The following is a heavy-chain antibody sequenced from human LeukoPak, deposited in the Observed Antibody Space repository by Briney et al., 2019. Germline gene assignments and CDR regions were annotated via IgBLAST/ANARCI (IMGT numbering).Heavy chain of an antibody. CDR1: GHIFTNYW. CDR2: IYPGDSDS. D-gene: IGHD2-2*01. V-gene: IGHV5-51*01. Sequence: GESLKISCKASGHIFTNYWIAWVRQMPGKGLEWMGIIYPGDSDSRYSPSFQGHVTISADKSISTAYLQWSSLKASDTAMYYCARRYCSSTSCNPYFFDYWGQGTLVTVSS. J-gene: IGHJ4*02. CDR3: ARRYCSSTSCNPYFFDY.